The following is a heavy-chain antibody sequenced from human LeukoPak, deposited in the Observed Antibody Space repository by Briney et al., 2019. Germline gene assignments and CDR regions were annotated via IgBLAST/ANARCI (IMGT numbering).Heavy chain of an antibody. D-gene: IGHD2-15*01. Sequence: PSETLSLTCTVSGGSISSSNYYWGWIRQPTGKGLEWIGSIYYSGGTYYNPSLKSRVTISVDTSKNQFSLKLTSVTAADTAVYYCARYCSGGSCPKSYGMDVWGQGTTVTVSS. CDR2: IYYSGGT. V-gene: IGHV4-39*01. CDR1: GGSISSSNYY. CDR3: ARYCSGGSCPKSYGMDV. J-gene: IGHJ6*02.